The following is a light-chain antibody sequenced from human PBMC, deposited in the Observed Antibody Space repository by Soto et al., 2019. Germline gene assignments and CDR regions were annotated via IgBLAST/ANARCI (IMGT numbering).Light chain of an antibody. CDR1: QSVGRS. CDR3: QQYGNSPIT. J-gene: IGKJ5*01. CDR2: DAS. V-gene: IGKV3-11*01. Sequence: EIVLTQSPATLSLSPGERATLSCWASQSVGRSLAWYQQKPGQAPRLLINDASNRATGIPARFGGSGSGTDFTLTISRLEPEDFAVYYCQQYGNSPITFGQGTRLEIK.